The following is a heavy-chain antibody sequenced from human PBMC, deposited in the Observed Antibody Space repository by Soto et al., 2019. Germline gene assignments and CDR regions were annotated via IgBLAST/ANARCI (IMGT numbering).Heavy chain of an antibody. V-gene: IGHV3-30-3*01. CDR3: AREWGRSYYYGMDV. CDR1: GFIFRDYA. D-gene: IGHD3-10*01. CDR2: LIDDGYFQ. J-gene: IGHJ6*02. Sequence: QVQLVDSGGGVVQPERSLRLSCRASGFIFRDYAIHWVRQAPGRGLEWVAVLIDDGYFQYYADSVKGRFTISSDKSNNTVYLHMSSLRVDDTAVYYCAREWGRSYYYGMDVWGQGTTVIVSS.